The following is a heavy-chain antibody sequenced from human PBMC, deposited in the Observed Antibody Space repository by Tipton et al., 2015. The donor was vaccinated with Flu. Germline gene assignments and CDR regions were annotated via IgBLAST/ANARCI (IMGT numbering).Heavy chain of an antibody. D-gene: IGHD1-26*01. CDR1: GASISSESYY. CDR2: IYTSGST. J-gene: IGHJ1*01. Sequence: TLSLTCTVSGASISSESYYWGWIRQPAGKGLEWIGRIYTSGSTNYNPSLKSRVTMSVDTSKNQSSLKLTSVSAADTAVYYCAKSGSYLEYLQHWGQGTLVTVSS. CDR3: AKSGSYLEYLQH. V-gene: IGHV4-61*02.